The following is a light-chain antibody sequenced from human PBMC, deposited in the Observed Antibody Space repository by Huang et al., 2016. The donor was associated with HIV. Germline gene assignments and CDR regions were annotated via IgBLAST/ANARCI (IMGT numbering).Light chain of an antibody. CDR2: DAS. CDR3: QQRSNWPYT. V-gene: IGKV3-11*01. CDR1: QSVSSY. Sequence: EIVLTQSPATLSLSPGERATFSCRASQSVSSYLAWYQQKFGQAPTLLIYDASHRATGIPARFSGSRSGTDFTLTISSLEPEDFAVYYCQQRSNWPYTFGQGTKLEIK. J-gene: IGKJ2*01.